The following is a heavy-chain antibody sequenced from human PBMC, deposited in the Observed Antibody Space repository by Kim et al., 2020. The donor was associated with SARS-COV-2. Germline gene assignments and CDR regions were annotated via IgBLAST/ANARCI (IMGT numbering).Heavy chain of an antibody. Sequence: ASVKVSCTTSGYSFNNYAMNWVRQAPGQGLEWMGWINTISGNPTYAQGFTGRFVFSLYTSVNTAYLHINNLKTEDTAVYYCARDYFGSGSPFDYWGQGTL. D-gene: IGHD3-10*01. CDR1: GYSFNNYA. J-gene: IGHJ4*02. CDR2: INTISGNP. CDR3: ARDYFGSGSPFDY. V-gene: IGHV7-4-1*02.